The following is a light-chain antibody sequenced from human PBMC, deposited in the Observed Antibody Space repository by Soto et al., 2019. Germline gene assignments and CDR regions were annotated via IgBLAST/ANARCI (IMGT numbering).Light chain of an antibody. J-gene: IGKJ4*01. CDR1: HSVSSR. Sequence: EIVMTQSPATLSVSPGERATLSCRASHSVSSRLAWYQQKPGQAPRLLIYGASTRATGLPARFSGSGSGTELTLTISSLQSEDFAVYYCQHYPTWPLTFGGGTKVDIK. V-gene: IGKV3-15*01. CDR3: QHYPTWPLT. CDR2: GAS.